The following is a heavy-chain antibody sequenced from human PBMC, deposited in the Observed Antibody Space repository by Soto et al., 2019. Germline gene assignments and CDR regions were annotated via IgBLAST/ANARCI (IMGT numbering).Heavy chain of an antibody. J-gene: IGHJ5*02. CDR2: ISPSGRP. V-gene: IGHV4-30-2*01. D-gene: IGHD2-8*01. CDR1: GGSVSSDGYS. CDR3: TRGVLA. Sequence: TTETLSLTCSVSGGSVSSDGYSWSWIRQAPGKGLEWIGFISPSGRPAYNPSLKSRVSISVDTSKNQISLELSSVTAADTAVYYCTRGVLAWGPGTLVTVTS.